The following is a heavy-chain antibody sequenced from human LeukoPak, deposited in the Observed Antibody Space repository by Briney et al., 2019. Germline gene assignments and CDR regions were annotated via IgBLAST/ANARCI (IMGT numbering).Heavy chain of an antibody. CDR1: GFTVSSNY. V-gene: IGHV3-66*01. J-gene: IGHJ4*02. D-gene: IGHD3-10*01. CDR2: IYSGGRT. CDR3: ARALWFGETFPAY. Sequence: GGSLRLSCAASGFTVSSNYMSWVRQAPGKGLEWVSVIYSGGRTYYADSVKGRFTISRDNAKNSLYLQMNSLRAEDTAVYYCARALWFGETFPAYWGQGTLVTVSS.